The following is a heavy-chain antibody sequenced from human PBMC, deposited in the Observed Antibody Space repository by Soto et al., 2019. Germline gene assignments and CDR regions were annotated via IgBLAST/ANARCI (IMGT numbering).Heavy chain of an antibody. CDR3: VRGPNSRYLGTTWDY. Sequence: EVQLVESGGGLVQPGGSLRLSCVVSGFTFSDHYMDWVRQAPGKGLEWVGRIRNKANSYTTVYAASVKGRFTISRDDSNNSMDLQMNSLKIEDTAVYYCVRGPNSRYLGTTWDYWGQGTLVTVSS. J-gene: IGHJ4*02. D-gene: IGHD4-17*01. CDR1: GFTFSDHY. V-gene: IGHV3-72*01. CDR2: IRNKANSYTT.